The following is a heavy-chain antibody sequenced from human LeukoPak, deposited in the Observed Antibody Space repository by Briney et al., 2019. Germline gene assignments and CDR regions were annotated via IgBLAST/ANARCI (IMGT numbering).Heavy chain of an antibody. V-gene: IGHV3-23*01. CDR1: GFTFSSDG. D-gene: IGHD2-2*01. CDR2: IIGSGENT. CDR3: AKDLTSWNY. Sequence: GGSLRLSCAASGFTFSSDGITWVRQAPGKGLEWVSGIIGSGENTYYADSVKGRFTISRDNSKNTLYLQMNSLRAEDTALYYCAKDLTSWNYWGQGTLVTVSS. J-gene: IGHJ4*02.